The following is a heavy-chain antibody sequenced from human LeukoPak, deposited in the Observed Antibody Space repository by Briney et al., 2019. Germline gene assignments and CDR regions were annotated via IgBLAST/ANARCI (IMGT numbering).Heavy chain of an antibody. CDR1: GFTFSSYA. CDR2: ISYDGSNK. J-gene: IGHJ4*02. Sequence: PGGSLRLSCAASGFTFSSYAMHWVRQAPGKGLEWVAVISYDGSNKYYADSVKGRFTISRDNSKNTLYLQMNSLRAEDTAVYYCARDLPTGGYWGQGTLVTVSS. V-gene: IGHV3-30-3*01. CDR3: ARDLPTGGY. D-gene: IGHD7-27*01.